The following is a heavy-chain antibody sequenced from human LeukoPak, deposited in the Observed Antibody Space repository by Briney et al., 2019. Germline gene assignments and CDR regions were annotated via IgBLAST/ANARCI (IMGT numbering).Heavy chain of an antibody. CDR2: INPNSGGT. CDR3: ARAPGSHNWFDP. CDR1: GYTFTGYY. Sequence: GESLKISCKASGYTFTGYYMHWVRQAPGQGLEWMGWINPNSGGTNYAQKFQGWVTMTRDTSISTAYMELSRLRSDDTAVYYCARAPGSHNWFDPWGQGTLVTVSS. V-gene: IGHV1-2*04. J-gene: IGHJ5*02. D-gene: IGHD3-10*01.